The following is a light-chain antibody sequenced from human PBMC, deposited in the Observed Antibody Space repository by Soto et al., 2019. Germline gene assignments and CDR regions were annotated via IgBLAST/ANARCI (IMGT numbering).Light chain of an antibody. Sequence: EIVLTQSPGTLSLSPGERATLSCRASQSVSSSYLAWYQQKPGQAPRLLNYGASSRATGIPDRFSGSGSGTDFTLTISSLEPEDFAVYYCQQSGSSPLTFGGGTQVEIK. CDR2: GAS. CDR3: QQSGSSPLT. CDR1: QSVSSSY. V-gene: IGKV3-20*01. J-gene: IGKJ4*01.